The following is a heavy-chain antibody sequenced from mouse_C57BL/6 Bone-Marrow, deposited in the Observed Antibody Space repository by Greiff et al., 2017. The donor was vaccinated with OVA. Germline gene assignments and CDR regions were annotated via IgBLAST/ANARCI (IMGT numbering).Heavy chain of an antibody. Sequence: QVHVKQPGAELVMPGASVKLSCKASGYTFTSYWMHWVKQRPGQGLEWIGEIDPSDSYTNYNQKFKGKSTLTVDKSSSTAYMQLSSLTSEDSAVYYCAMIRNYAMDYWGQGTSVTVSS. V-gene: IGHV1-69*01. CDR2: IDPSDSYT. CDR1: GYTFTSYW. J-gene: IGHJ4*01. CDR3: AMIRNYAMDY.